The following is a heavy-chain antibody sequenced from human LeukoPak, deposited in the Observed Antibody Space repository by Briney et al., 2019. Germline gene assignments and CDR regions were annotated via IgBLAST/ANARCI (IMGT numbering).Heavy chain of an antibody. D-gene: IGHD4-23*01. Sequence: PGGSLRLSCAASGFTFSSYAMSWVRQAPGKGLEWVSAMSGGSGSTNYADAVKGRLTISRDNSKNTLYLQMSSLRAEDTAVYYCAKLVGNSDFDFWGQGTLVTVSS. CDR1: GFTFSSYA. V-gene: IGHV3-23*01. CDR2: MSGGSGST. J-gene: IGHJ4*02. CDR3: AKLVGNSDFDF.